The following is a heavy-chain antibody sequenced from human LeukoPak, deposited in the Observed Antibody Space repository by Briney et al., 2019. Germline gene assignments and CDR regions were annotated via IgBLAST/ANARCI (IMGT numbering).Heavy chain of an antibody. CDR2: IYHSGST. CDR1: GVSISSSNW. V-gene: IGHV4-4*02. CDR3: ARDEGATTYYYAPHWFDP. D-gene: IGHD3-10*01. Sequence: SETLSLTCAVSGVSISSSNWWNWVRQPPGKGLEWIGEIYHSGSTYYNPSLKSRVTISINTSKNQFSLKLSSVTAADTAVYYCARDEGATTYYYAPHWFDPWGQGTLVTVSS. J-gene: IGHJ5*02.